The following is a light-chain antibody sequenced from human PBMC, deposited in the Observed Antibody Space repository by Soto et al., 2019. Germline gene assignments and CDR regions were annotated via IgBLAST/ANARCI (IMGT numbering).Light chain of an antibody. CDR2: GNS. CDR1: SSNIGAGYD. V-gene: IGLV1-40*01. J-gene: IGLJ3*02. Sequence: QSVLTQPPSVSGARGQRVTISCTGSSSNIGAGYDVHWYQQLPGTAPKLLIYGNSNRPSGVPDRFSGSKSGTSASLAITGLQAEDEADSYCQSYDSSLSALFGGGTKLTVL. CDR3: QSYDSSLSAL.